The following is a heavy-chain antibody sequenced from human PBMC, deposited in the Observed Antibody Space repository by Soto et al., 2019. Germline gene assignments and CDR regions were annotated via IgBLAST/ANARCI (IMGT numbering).Heavy chain of an antibody. Sequence: QVQLVQSGAEVKKPGSSVKVSCKASGGTFSSYAISWVRQAPGQGLEWMGGIIPIFGTANYAQKLQGRVTITADESTSTAYMELSSLRSEDTAVYYCASIAAAGRYYYYSYGMDVWGQGTTVTVSS. J-gene: IGHJ6*02. V-gene: IGHV1-69*01. CDR3: ASIAAAGRYYYYSYGMDV. D-gene: IGHD6-13*01. CDR1: GGTFSSYA. CDR2: IIPIFGTA.